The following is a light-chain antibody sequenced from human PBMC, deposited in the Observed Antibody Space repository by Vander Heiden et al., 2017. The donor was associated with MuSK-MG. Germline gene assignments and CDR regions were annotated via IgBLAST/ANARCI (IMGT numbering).Light chain of an antibody. CDR2: EDS. Sequence: SYVLTQPPSVSVSPGPPATISWGGNDIGTKTVHWYQQKPGQAPERVVYEDSDRPSGIPERFSGSNAGNTDTPTISRVEAGDEADDDWQVWAIGSDHEVCGTGTRVTVL. V-gene: IGLV3-21*02. J-gene: IGLJ1*01. CDR1: DIGTKT. CDR3: QVWAIGSDHEV.